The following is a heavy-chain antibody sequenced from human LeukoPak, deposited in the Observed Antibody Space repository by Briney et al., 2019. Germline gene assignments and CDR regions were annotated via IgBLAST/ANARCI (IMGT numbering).Heavy chain of an antibody. Sequence: GGSLRLSCEACGFTFSSDNMNWVRQAPGEGLKWVSSISAGSDYIYYADSVKGRFTVSRDNARNSLNLQMNSLRVEDTAVYYCARGSRTITPCYIRAQFFQYWGQGTLVTVSS. CDR3: ARGSRTITPCYIRAQFFQY. J-gene: IGHJ1*01. D-gene: IGHD2-15*01. CDR2: ISAGSDYI. V-gene: IGHV3-21*01. CDR1: GFTFSSDN.